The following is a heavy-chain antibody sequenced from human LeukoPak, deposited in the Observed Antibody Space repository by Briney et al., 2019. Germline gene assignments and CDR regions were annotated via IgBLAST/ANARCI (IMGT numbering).Heavy chain of an antibody. Sequence: GGSLRLSCAASGFTFSSYAMSWVRQAPGKGLEWVSAISGSGGSTYYADSVKGRFTISRDNSKNTLYLQMNSLRAEDTAVYYCAKDYYYDSNGTGFDYWGQGTLVTVSS. CDR1: GFTFSSYA. CDR2: ISGSGGST. CDR3: AKDYYYDSNGTGFDY. V-gene: IGHV3-23*01. J-gene: IGHJ4*02. D-gene: IGHD3-22*01.